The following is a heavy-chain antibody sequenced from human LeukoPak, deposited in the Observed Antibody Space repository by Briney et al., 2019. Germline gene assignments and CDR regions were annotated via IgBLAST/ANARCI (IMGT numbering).Heavy chain of an antibody. CDR1: GYTFTSYD. CDR3: ARAGGSYADAFDI. V-gene: IGHV1-8*03. D-gene: IGHD1-26*01. CDR2: TNPNSGNT. Sequence: ASVKVSCKASGYTFTSYDINWVRQATGQGLEWMGWTNPNSGNTGYAQKFQGRVTITRNTSISTAYMELSSLRSEDTAVYYCARAGGSYADAFDIWGQGTMVTVSS. J-gene: IGHJ3*02.